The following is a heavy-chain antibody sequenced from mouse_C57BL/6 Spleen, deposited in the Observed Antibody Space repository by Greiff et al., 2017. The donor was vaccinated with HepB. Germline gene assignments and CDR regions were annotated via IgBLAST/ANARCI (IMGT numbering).Heavy chain of an antibody. Sequence: DVMLVESEGGLVQPGSSMKLSCTASGFTFSDYYMAWVRQVPEKGLEWVANIIYDGSSTYYLDSLKSRFIISRDNAKNILYLQMSSLKSEHTATYYCAMEGDDYDEGYFDVWGTGTTVTVSS. D-gene: IGHD2-4*01. V-gene: IGHV5-16*01. CDR2: IIYDGSST. CDR3: AMEGDDYDEGYFDV. J-gene: IGHJ1*03. CDR1: GFTFSDYY.